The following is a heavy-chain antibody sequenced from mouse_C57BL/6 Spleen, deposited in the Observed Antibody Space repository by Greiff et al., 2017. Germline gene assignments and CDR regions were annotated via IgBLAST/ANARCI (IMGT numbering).Heavy chain of an antibody. D-gene: IGHD1-1*01. CDR3: ARGRGSSLDY. Sequence: QVQLKESGPELVKPGASVKISCKASGYAFSSSWMNWVKQRPGKGLEWIGRIYPGDGATNYNGKFKGKATLTADKSSSTAYMQLSSLTSEDSAVYFCARGRGSSLDYWGQGTTLTVSS. CDR1: GYAFSSSW. V-gene: IGHV1-82*01. J-gene: IGHJ2*01. CDR2: IYPGDGAT.